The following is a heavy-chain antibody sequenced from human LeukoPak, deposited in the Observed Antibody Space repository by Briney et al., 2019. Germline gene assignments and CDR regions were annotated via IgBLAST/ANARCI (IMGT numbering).Heavy chain of an antibody. CDR1: GGSISSYY. V-gene: IGHV4-59*01. J-gene: IGHJ4*02. CDR3: ARGVGYSGSYFGY. Sequence: SETLSLTFTVSGGSISSYYWSWIRQPPGKGLEWIGYIYYSGSTNYNPSLKSRVTISVDTSKNQFSLKLSSVTAADTAVYYCARGVGYSGSYFGYWGQGTLVTVSS. CDR2: IYYSGST. D-gene: IGHD1-26*01.